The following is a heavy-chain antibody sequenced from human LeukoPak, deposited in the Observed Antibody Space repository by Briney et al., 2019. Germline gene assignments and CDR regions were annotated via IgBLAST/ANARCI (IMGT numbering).Heavy chain of an antibody. CDR3: ARDELLHRTWFDP. Sequence: GGSLRLSCAASGFTFSSYEMNWVRQAPGKGLEWVSYISSSGSTIYYADSVKGRFTISRDNAKNSLYLQMNSLRAEDTAVYYCARDELLHRTWFDPWGQGTLVTVSS. CDR2: ISSSGSTI. V-gene: IGHV3-48*03. D-gene: IGHD3-22*01. J-gene: IGHJ5*02. CDR1: GFTFSSYE.